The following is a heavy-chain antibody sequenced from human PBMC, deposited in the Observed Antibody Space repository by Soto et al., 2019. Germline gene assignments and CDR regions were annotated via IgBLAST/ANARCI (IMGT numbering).Heavy chain of an antibody. V-gene: IGHV3-15*01. CDR2: IKSKTDGGTT. CDR1: GFTFSNAW. Sequence: GGSLRLSCAASGFTFSNAWMSWVRQAPGKGLEWVGRIKSKTDGGTTDYAAPVKGRFTISRDDSKNTLYLQMNSLKTEDTAVYYCTTDFGADYDFWSGYPILDFDYWGQGTLVTVSS. CDR3: TTDFGADYDFWSGYPILDFDY. D-gene: IGHD3-3*01. J-gene: IGHJ4*02.